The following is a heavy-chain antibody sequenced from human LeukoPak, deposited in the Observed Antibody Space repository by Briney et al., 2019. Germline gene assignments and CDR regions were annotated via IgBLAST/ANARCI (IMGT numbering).Heavy chain of an antibody. Sequence: EASVKVSCKASGYTFTSYYMHWVRQAPGQGLEWMGIINPSGGSTSYAQKFQGRVTMTRNTSISTAYMELSSLRSEDTAVYYCARGFFFSTMVRGGDYWGQGTLVTVSS. J-gene: IGHJ4*02. CDR1: GYTFTSYY. D-gene: IGHD3-10*01. CDR2: INPSGGST. V-gene: IGHV1-46*01. CDR3: ARGFFFSTMVRGGDY.